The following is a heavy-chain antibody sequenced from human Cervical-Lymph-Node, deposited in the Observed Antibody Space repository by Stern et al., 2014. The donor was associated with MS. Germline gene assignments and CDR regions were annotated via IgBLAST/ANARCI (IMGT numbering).Heavy chain of an antibody. V-gene: IGHV1-69*09. D-gene: IGHD3-16*01. CDR3: ARFGTILDYSMDV. J-gene: IGHJ6*03. CDR2: IIPVLGRA. CDR1: GVNSNAFP. Sequence: QVQLVQSGAEVMQPGSSVRVSCRASGVNSNAFPITWVRQAPGQGLEWMGRIIPVLGRATYAQSFQGRVTLTVDNSTSTVYMLLSRLTSEDTAVYYCARFGTILDYSMDVWGQGTTVTVSS.